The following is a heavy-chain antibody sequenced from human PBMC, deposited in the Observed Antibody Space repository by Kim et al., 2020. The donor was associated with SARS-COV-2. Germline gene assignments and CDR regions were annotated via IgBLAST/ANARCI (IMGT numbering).Heavy chain of an antibody. V-gene: IGHV3-23*01. Sequence: AGSAKGRFTISRDNSKNTLYLQMNSLRAEDTAVYYCAKVKGYFDWSPFDYWGQGTLVTVSS. D-gene: IGHD3-9*01. CDR3: AKVKGYFDWSPFDY. J-gene: IGHJ4*02.